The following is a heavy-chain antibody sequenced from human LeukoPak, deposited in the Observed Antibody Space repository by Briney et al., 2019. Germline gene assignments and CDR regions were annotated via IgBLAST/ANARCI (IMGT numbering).Heavy chain of an antibody. D-gene: IGHD2-21*02. CDR1: GFTFSSYG. Sequence: PGGSLRLSCAASGFTFSSYGMHWVRQAPGKGLEWVAVISYDGSNKYYADSVKGRFTISRDNSKNTLYLQMNSLRAEDTAVYYCAKAYCGGDCSGYGMDVWGQGTTVTVSS. CDR3: AKAYCGGDCSGYGMDV. CDR2: ISYDGSNK. V-gene: IGHV3-30*18. J-gene: IGHJ6*02.